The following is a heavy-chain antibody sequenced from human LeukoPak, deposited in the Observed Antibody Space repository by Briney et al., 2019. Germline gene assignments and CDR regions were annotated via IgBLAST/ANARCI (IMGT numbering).Heavy chain of an antibody. D-gene: IGHD4-17*01. CDR2: IIPIFGTA. V-gene: IGHV1-69*05. Sequence: VASVKVSCKASGGTFSGYAISWVRQAPGQGLEWMGGIIPIFGTANYAQKFQGRVTITTDESTSTAYMELSSLRSEDTAVYYCARAEPPSTVTTFDFDYWGQGTLVTVSS. CDR3: ARAEPPSTVTTFDFDY. CDR1: GGTFSGYA. J-gene: IGHJ4*02.